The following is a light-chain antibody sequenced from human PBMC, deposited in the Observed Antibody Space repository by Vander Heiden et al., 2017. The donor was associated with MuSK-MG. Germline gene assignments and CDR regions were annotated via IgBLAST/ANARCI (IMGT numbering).Light chain of an antibody. CDR3: QQSYSTLPT. CDR2: AAS. CDR1: QSISSY. J-gene: IGKJ4*01. V-gene: IGKV1-39*01. Sequence: DIQITQSPSSLSASVGDRVTITCRASQSISSYLNWYQQKPGKTPKLLIYAASILQSGVPSRFSGSGSGTDFTLTISSLQPEDFATYYCQQSYSTLPTFGGGTKVEIK.